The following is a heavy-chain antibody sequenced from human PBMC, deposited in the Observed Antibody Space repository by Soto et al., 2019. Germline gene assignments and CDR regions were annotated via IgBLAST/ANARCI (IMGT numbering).Heavy chain of an antibody. J-gene: IGHJ6*02. Sequence: GGSLRLSCAASGFTFSSYGMHWVRQAPGKGLEWVAVISYDGSNKYYADSVKGRFTISRDNSKNTLYLQMNSLRAEDTAVYYCAKDGEAAMVTGEFYYYYGMDVWGQGTTVTVSS. V-gene: IGHV3-30*18. CDR1: GFTFSSYG. D-gene: IGHD5-18*01. CDR2: ISYDGSNK. CDR3: AKDGEAAMVTGEFYYYYGMDV.